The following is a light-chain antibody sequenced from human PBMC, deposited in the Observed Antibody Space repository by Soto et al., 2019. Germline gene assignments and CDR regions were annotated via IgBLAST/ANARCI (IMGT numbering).Light chain of an antibody. Sequence: QSVLTQPPSVSAAPRQRVTISCSGSSSNIGNNAVNWYQQLPGKAPKLLIYYDDLVPSGVSDRLSGSRSGTSASLAIRGLQSEDEADYYCSAWDDSVNGPVFGGGTKLTVL. J-gene: IGLJ2*01. V-gene: IGLV1-36*01. CDR2: YDD. CDR1: SSNIGNNA. CDR3: SAWDDSVNGPV.